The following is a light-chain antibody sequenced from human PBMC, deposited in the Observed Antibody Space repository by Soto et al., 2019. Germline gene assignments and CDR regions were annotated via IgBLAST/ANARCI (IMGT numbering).Light chain of an antibody. CDR2: EVS. J-gene: IGLJ3*02. CDR3: SSYAGSNNWV. CDR1: SSDVGVYNY. V-gene: IGLV2-8*01. Sequence: QSVLTQPPSASGSPGQSVTISCTGTSSDVGVYNYVSWYQQHPGKAPKLMIYEVSERPSGVPDRFSGSKSGNTASLTVSGLQAEDEADYYCSSYAGSNNWVFGGGTKVTVL.